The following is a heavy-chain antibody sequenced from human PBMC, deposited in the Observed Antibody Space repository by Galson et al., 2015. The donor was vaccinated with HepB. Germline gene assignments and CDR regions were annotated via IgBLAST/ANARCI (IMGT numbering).Heavy chain of an antibody. CDR3: ARAWDYQGLDWFDP. Sequence: SLRLSCAGSGFTFRNYAMHWVRQAPGKGLEWVSYVRSLGSYTYYADSVKGRFTLYRDNAKNSLYLQMDTLTAEDTAVYYCARAWDYQGLDWFDPWGKGTLVSVSS. J-gene: IGHJ5*02. CDR1: GFTFRNYA. D-gene: IGHD4/OR15-4a*01. CDR2: VRSLGSYT. V-gene: IGHV3-21*01.